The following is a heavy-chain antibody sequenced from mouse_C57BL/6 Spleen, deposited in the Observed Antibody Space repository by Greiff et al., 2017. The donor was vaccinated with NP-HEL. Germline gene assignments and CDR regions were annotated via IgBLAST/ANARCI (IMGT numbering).Heavy chain of an antibody. V-gene: IGHV1-26*01. D-gene: IGHD1-1*01. CDR2: INPNNGGT. CDR1: GYTFTDYY. CDR3: ARDYGSSYYYAMDY. J-gene: IGHJ4*01. Sequence: VQLQQSGPELVKPGASVKISCKASGYTFTDYYMNWVKQSHGKSLEWIGDINPNNGGTSYNQKFKGKATSTVDKSSSTAYMELRSLTSEDSAVYYCARDYGSSYYYAMDYWGQGTSVTVSS.